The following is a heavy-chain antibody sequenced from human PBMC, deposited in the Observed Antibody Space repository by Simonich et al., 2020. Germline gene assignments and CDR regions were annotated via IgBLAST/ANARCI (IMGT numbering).Heavy chain of an antibody. V-gene: IGHV4-34*01. Sequence: QVQLQQWGAGLLKPSETLSLTCAVYGGSFSGYYWSWIRLPPGKGLEWIGESNHSARTNYNPSRKSRVTISVDTSKNQFSLKLSSVTAADTAVYYCARGLRVAAAGTAFQHWGQGTLVTVSS. CDR2: SNHSART. D-gene: IGHD6-13*01. CDR3: ARGLRVAAAGTAFQH. CDR1: GGSFSGYY. J-gene: IGHJ1*01.